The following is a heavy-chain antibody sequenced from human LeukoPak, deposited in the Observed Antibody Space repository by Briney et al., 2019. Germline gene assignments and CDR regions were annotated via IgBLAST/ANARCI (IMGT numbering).Heavy chain of an antibody. V-gene: IGHV4-34*01. CDR2: INHSGST. J-gene: IGHJ4*02. CDR1: GFTFSSYA. CDR3: ARTPGSGYNY. Sequence: PGGSLRLSCAASGFTFSSYAMSWVRQPPGKGLEWIGEINHSGSTNYNPSLKSRVTISVDTSKNQFSLKLSSVTAADTAVYYCARTPGSGYNYWGQGTLVTVSS. D-gene: IGHD6-19*01.